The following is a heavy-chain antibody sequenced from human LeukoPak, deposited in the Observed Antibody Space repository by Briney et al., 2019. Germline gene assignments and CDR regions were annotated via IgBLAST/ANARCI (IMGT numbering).Heavy chain of an antibody. Sequence: GGSLRLSCAASGFTVSSNYMSWVRQAPGKGLEWVSVIYSGGSTYYADSVKGRFTISRDNSKNTLYLQMNSLRAEDTAVYYCARYCSSTSCYTPHYWGQGTLVTVSS. V-gene: IGHV3-66*01. CDR2: IYSGGST. CDR3: ARYCSSTSCYTPHY. D-gene: IGHD2-2*02. J-gene: IGHJ4*02. CDR1: GFTVSSNY.